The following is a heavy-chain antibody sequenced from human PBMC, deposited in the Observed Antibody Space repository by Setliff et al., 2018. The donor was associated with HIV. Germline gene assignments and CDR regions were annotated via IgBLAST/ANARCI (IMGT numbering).Heavy chain of an antibody. D-gene: IGHD6-19*01. J-gene: IGHJ5*02. CDR3: ARLRREEQWLVRGWFDP. Sequence: SETLSLTCAVSGYSISSSSYYWGWIRQPPGKGLEWIGSIYYSGSTYYNPSLKSRVTISVDTSKNQFSLKLSSVTAADTAVYYCARLRREEQWLVRGWFDPWGQGTLVTVSS. CDR2: IYYSGST. V-gene: IGHV4-39*01. CDR1: GYSISSSSYY.